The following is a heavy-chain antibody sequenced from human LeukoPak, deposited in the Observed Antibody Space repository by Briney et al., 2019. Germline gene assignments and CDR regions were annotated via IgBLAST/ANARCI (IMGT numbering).Heavy chain of an antibody. D-gene: IGHD1-7*01. CDR1: GFTFDDYA. Sequence: TGGSLRLSCAASGFTFDDYAMHWVRQAPGKGLEWVSGINWNSGSIGYADSVKGRFTISRDNAKNSLYLQMNSLRAEDTALYYCAKDRSLELPYGMDVWGQGTTVTVSS. CDR3: AKDRSLELPYGMDV. V-gene: IGHV3-9*01. J-gene: IGHJ6*02. CDR2: INWNSGSI.